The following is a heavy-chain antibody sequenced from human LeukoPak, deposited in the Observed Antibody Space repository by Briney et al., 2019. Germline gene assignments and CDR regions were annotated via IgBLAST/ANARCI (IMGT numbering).Heavy chain of an antibody. D-gene: IGHD3-10*01. Sequence: GGSLRLSCEASGFSFSTYWMSWVRQAPGKGLEWVSAISGSGGSTYYADSVKGRFTISRDNSKNTLYLQMNSLRAEDTAVYYCAKVWFGETDAFDIWGQGTMVTVSS. J-gene: IGHJ3*02. V-gene: IGHV3-23*01. CDR2: ISGSGGST. CDR1: GFSFSTYW. CDR3: AKVWFGETDAFDI.